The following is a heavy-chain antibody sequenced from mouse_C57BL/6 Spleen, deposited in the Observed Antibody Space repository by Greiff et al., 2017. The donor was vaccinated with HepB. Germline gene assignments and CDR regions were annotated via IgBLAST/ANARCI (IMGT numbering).Heavy chain of an antibody. CDR3: ARPYGSSRWYFDV. CDR2: INPGSGGT. V-gene: IGHV1-54*01. Sequence: QVQLQQSGAELVRPGTSVKVSCKASGYAFTNYLIEWVKQRPGQGLEWIGVINPGSGGTNYNEKFKGKATLTADKSSSTAYMQLSSLTSEDSAVYFCARPYGSSRWYFDVWGTGTTVTVSS. D-gene: IGHD1-1*01. CDR1: GYAFTNYL. J-gene: IGHJ1*03.